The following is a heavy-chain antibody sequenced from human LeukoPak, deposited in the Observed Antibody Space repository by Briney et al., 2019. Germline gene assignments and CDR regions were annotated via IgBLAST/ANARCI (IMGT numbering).Heavy chain of an antibody. CDR2: ISGSGGST. CDR1: GFTFSSYG. V-gene: IGHV3-23*01. D-gene: IGHD1-26*01. CDR3: AKDRIVGATTYFDY. J-gene: IGHJ4*02. Sequence: GGSLRLSCAASGFTFSSYGMSWVRQAPGKGLEWVSAISGSGGSTYYADSVKGRFTISRDNSKNTLYLQMNSLRAEDTAVYCCAKDRIVGATTYFDYWGQGTLVTVSS.